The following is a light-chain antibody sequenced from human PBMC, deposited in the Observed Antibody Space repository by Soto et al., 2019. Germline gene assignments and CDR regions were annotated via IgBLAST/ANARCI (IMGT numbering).Light chain of an antibody. J-gene: IGKJ1*01. CDR1: QSFLYSSNNKNY. CDR2: WAS. Sequence: DILMTQSPASLAVSLGERATINCKSSQSFLYSSNNKNYLAWYQQKPGQPPKLLIYWASTRESGVPDRFSGSGSGTDFTLTISSLQAEDVAVYYCQQYYSTPWTFAQGTKVDIK. V-gene: IGKV4-1*01. CDR3: QQYYSTPWT.